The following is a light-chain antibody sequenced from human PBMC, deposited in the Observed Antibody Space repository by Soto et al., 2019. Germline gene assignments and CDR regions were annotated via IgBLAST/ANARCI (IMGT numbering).Light chain of an antibody. J-gene: IGLJ3*02. CDR2: AVI. CDR3: SSYTTRGHWV. V-gene: IGLV2-14*01. Sequence: QSVLTQPASVSGSLGQSITISCTGTSSDVGGLDFVSWYQHHPGKAPKLMIYAVIYRPLGVSNRFSGSKSGNTASLTISGLQAEDEADYYCSSYTTRGHWVFGGGTKLTVL. CDR1: SSDVGGLDF.